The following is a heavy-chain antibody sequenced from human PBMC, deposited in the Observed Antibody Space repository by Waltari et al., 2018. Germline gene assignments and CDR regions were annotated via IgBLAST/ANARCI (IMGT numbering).Heavy chain of an antibody. CDR2: IRYDGSNK. D-gene: IGHD2-15*01. CDR1: GYTFSSYG. J-gene: IGHJ4*02. Sequence: QVQLVQSGAEVKKPGASVKVSCKASGYTFSSYGMHWVRQAPGKGLEWVAFIRYDGSNKYYADSVKGRFTISRDNSKNTLYLQMNSLRAEDTAVYYCAKDTRAYFDYWGQGTLVTVSS. CDR3: AKDTRAYFDY. V-gene: IGHV3-30*02.